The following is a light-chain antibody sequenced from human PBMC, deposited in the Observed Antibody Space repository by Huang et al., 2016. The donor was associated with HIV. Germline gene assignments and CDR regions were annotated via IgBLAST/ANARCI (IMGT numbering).Light chain of an antibody. J-gene: IGKJ2*01. CDR3: QQYYIAPFT. CDR2: RAS. V-gene: IGKV4-1*01. CDR1: HRVFHRANNKNY. Sequence: DIVLTQSPDSLAVSLGERATITCKSRHRVFHRANNKNYLAWFQKRRGQPPRLLLSRASTRESGFPGRFRGSCSGTDFTLTISRLQADDVAVYYCQQYYIAPFTFGQGTKLEI.